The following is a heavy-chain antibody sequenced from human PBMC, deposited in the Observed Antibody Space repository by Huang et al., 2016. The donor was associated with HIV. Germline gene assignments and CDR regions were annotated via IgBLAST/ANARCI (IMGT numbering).Heavy chain of an antibody. J-gene: IGHJ6*03. CDR2: IYDKGST. Sequence: QLLLQESGPGLVKPSEALALTCAVSGGSIRSSDYHWGWIRQPPGKGLEWIGSIYDKGSTHYSPSLKSRVTIAVDTSKNLFFLNLTSMTAADTAVYYCARHREGPVAYYSGWGSHLNYMDVWGRGRTVVVSS. CDR1: GGSIRSSDYH. CDR3: ARHREGPVAYYSGWGSHLNYMDV. V-gene: IGHV4-39*01. D-gene: IGHD3-10*01.